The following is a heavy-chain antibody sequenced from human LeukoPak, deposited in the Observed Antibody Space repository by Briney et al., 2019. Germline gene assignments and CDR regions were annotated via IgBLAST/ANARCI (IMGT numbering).Heavy chain of an antibody. CDR2: ISGSGGST. CDR1: GFTFSSYA. V-gene: IGHV3-23*01. CDR3: AKDDLDFWSGYSGFYYYGMDV. D-gene: IGHD3-3*01. J-gene: IGHJ6*02. Sequence: GGSLRLSCAASGFTFSSYAMSWVRQAPGKGLEWVSAISGSGGSTYYADSVKGRFTISRDNSKDTLYLQMNSLRAEDTAVYYCAKDDLDFWSGYSGFYYYGMDVWGQGTTVTVSS.